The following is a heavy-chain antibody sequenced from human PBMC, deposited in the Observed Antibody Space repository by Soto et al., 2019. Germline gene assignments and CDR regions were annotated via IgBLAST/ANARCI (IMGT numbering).Heavy chain of an antibody. CDR1: GYTFTSYG. D-gene: IGHD2-2*01. Sequence: ASVKVSCKASGYTFTSYGISWVRQAPGQGLEWMGWISAYNGNTNYAQKLQGRVTMTTDTSTSTAYMELRSLRSDDTAVYYCAREGIVVVPAANYYYYYYMDVWGKGTTVTVSS. CDR2: ISAYNGNT. CDR3: AREGIVVVPAANYYYYYYMDV. J-gene: IGHJ6*03. V-gene: IGHV1-18*01.